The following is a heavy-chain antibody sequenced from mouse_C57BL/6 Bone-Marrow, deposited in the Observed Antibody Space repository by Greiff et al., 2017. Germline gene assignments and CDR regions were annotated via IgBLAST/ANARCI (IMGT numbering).Heavy chain of an antibody. CDR3: ARYPTYYYGSSPLAY. D-gene: IGHD1-1*01. J-gene: IGHJ3*01. CDR2: IHPNSGST. Sequence: VQLQQSGAELVKPGASVKLSCKASGYTFTSYWMHWVKQRPGQGLEWIGMIHPNSGSTNYNEKFKSKATLTVAKSSSTAYMQLSSLTSEDSAVYYCARYPTYYYGSSPLAYWGQGTLVTVSA. V-gene: IGHV1-64*01. CDR1: GYTFTSYW.